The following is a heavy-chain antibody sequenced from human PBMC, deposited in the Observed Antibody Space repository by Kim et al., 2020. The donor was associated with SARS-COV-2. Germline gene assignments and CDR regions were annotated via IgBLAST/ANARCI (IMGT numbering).Heavy chain of an antibody. J-gene: IGHJ4*02. D-gene: IGHD5-12*01. Sequence: LKGRVTISVDTAKNQICLKLSSVTAADTAVYYCARQVRGGSVVATMGHFDYWGQGTLVTVSS. CDR3: ARQVRGGSVVATMGHFDY. V-gene: IGHV4-39*01.